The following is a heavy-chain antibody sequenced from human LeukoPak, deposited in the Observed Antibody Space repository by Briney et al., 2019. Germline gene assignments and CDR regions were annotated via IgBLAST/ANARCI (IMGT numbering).Heavy chain of an antibody. D-gene: IGHD4/OR15-4a*01. J-gene: IGHJ4*02. V-gene: IGHV3-7*01. CDR3: ARDTLGEGEDANYAVYYFDY. CDR2: IKRDGNEK. CDR1: GFTFRTYW. Sequence: GGSLRLSCAASGFTFRTYWMSWVRQAPGKGLEWVANIKRDGNEKYYVDSVKGRFTISRDNAKNSLDLQMNSLRAEDTAVYYCARDTLGEGEDANYAVYYFDYWGQGTPVTVSS.